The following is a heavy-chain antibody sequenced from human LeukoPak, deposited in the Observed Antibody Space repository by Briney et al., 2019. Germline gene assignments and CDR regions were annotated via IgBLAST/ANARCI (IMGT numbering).Heavy chain of an antibody. CDR2: INHSGST. Sequence: KASETLSLTCAVYGGSFSGYYWSWIRQPPGKGLEWIGEINHSGSTNYNPSLKSRVTISVDTSKNQFSLKLSSVTAADTAVYYWAAGLERLFDYWGQGTLVTVSS. CDR1: GGSFSGYY. D-gene: IGHD1-1*01. J-gene: IGHJ4*02. V-gene: IGHV4-34*01. CDR3: AAGLERLFDY.